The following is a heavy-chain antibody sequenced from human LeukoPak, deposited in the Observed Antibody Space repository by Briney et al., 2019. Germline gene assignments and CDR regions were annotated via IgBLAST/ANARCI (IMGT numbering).Heavy chain of an antibody. J-gene: IGHJ4*02. V-gene: IGHV3-23*01. CDR2: ISGSGGST. CDR1: GFTFSSYA. Sequence: GASLRLSCAASGFTFSSYAMSWVRQAPGKGLEWVSAISGSGGSTYYTDSVKGRFTSSRDNSKNTLYLQMNSLRAEDTAVYYCAKGVTTGTTLIGVDYWGQGTLVTVSS. D-gene: IGHD1-1*01. CDR3: AKGVTTGTTLIGVDY.